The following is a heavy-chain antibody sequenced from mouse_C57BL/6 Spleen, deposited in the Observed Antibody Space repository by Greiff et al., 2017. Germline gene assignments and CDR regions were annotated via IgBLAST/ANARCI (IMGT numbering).Heavy chain of an antibody. CDR2: ISNGGGST. Sequence: EVQGVESGGGLVQPGGSLKLSCAASGFTFSDYYMYWVRQTPEKRLEWVAYISNGGGSTYYPDTVKGRFTISRDNAKNTLYLQMSRLKSEDTAMYYCARDIYYYGSSYAMDYWGQGTSVTVSS. CDR1: GFTFSDYY. CDR3: ARDIYYYGSSYAMDY. D-gene: IGHD1-1*01. J-gene: IGHJ4*01. V-gene: IGHV5-12*01.